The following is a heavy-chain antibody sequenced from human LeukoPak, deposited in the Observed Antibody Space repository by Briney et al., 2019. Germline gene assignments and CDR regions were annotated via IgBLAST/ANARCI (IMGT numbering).Heavy chain of an antibody. CDR3: ARDPGYDSSPF. V-gene: IGHV4-39*07. CDR1: GGSIDNSIYY. Sequence: PSETLSLTCTVSGGSIDNSIYYWGWIRQPPGKGLEWIGSIYYSGSTYYNPSLKSRVTISVDTSKNQFSLKLSSVTAADTAVYYCARDPGYDSSPFWGQGTLVTVSS. D-gene: IGHD3-22*01. J-gene: IGHJ4*02. CDR2: IYYSGST.